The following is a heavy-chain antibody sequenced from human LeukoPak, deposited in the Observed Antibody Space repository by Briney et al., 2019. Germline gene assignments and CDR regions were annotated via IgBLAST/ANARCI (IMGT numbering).Heavy chain of an antibody. CDR2: IIPIFGTA. D-gene: IGHD5-18*01. J-gene: IGHJ4*02. V-gene: IGHV1-69*05. CDR3: ARARGYSYGPADY. CDR1: GGTFSSYA. Sequence: SVKVSCKASGGTFSSYAISWVRQAPGQGLEWMGGIIPIFGTANYAQKFQGRVTITTDESTSTAYMELSSLSAEDTAVYYCARARGYSYGPADYWGQGTLVTVSS.